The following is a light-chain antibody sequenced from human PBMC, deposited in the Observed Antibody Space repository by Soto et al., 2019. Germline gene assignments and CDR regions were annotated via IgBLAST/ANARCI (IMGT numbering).Light chain of an antibody. J-gene: IGKJ1*01. V-gene: IGKV3-20*01. CDR3: QQHGSSPWT. CDR1: QSVSSSY. CDR2: SAS. Sequence: DIVLTQSPGTLSLSPGERATLSCRASQSVSSSYLAWYQQTPGQAPRLLIYSASSRATGIPDRFSGSGSGTDFTLTISRLEPEDFAVYDCQQHGSSPWTFGQGTKGDIK.